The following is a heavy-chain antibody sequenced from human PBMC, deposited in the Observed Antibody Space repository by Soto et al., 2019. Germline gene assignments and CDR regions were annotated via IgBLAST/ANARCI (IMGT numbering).Heavy chain of an antibody. Sequence: GGSLRLPCVASGFSITRFATSWVREALGKGLEWPSAISASGGSKYAASVKGRFTISRDNSKNTLYLQMNSLRVEDTAVYYCAKVLSSGSSSGALEYWGQGALVTVSS. CDR1: GFSITRFA. V-gene: IGHV3-23*01. CDR3: AKVLSSGSSSGALEY. D-gene: IGHD1-26*01. J-gene: IGHJ4*02. CDR2: ISASGGSK.